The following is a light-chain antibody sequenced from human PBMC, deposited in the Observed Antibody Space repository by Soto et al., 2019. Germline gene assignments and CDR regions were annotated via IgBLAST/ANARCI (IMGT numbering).Light chain of an antibody. CDR3: SSYRIINTLV. CDR2: EVS. CDR1: NSDVGDYDY. V-gene: IGLV2-14*01. J-gene: IGLJ1*01. Sequence: QSALTQPASVSGSPGQSITISCTGTNSDVGDYDYVSWYQQHPGKAPKLIIYEVSNRPSGVANRFSGSKSGNTASLTVSGLQAEDEAHYYCSSYRIINTLVFGTGTKVTVL.